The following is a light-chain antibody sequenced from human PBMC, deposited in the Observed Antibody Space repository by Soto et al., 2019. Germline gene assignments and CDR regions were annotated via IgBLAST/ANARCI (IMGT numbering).Light chain of an antibody. CDR3: SSYAGSSNV. CDR2: EVN. CDR1: SSDVGGYNY. J-gene: IGLJ1*01. Sequence: ALAQPPSASGSPGQSVAISCTGTSSDVGGYNYVSWYQQHPGKAPKLMIYEVNKRPSGVPDRFSGSKSGNTASLTVSGLPDDDEADYYCSSYAGSSNVFGTGTKVTV. V-gene: IGLV2-8*01.